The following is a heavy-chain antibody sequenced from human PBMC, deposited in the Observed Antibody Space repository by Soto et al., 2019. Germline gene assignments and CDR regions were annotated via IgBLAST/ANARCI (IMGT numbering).Heavy chain of an antibody. Sequence: PSETLSLTCAVSAGSISSGGYSWSWIRQPPGKGLEWIGYIYHSGSTLYNPSLKSRVTISVDKSKNQFSLKLSSVTAADTAVYFCVRDQLAANWFDPCGQGTLVTVSS. J-gene: IGHJ5*02. D-gene: IGHD1-1*01. CDR2: IYHSGST. V-gene: IGHV4-30-2*01. CDR3: VRDQLAANWFDP. CDR1: AGSISSGGYS.